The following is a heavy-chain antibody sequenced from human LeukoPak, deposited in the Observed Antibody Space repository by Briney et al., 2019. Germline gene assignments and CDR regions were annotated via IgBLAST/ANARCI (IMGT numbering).Heavy chain of an antibody. V-gene: IGHV3-21*04. D-gene: IGHD2-2*01. Sequence: PGGSLRLSCTASGFTFNIYTMYWVRQAPGKGLEGVSSISSTSSYIRYAESVKGRFTISRDNAKNSLYLQMNSLRAEDTAVYYCSSSTKWDAFDIWGQGTMVTVSS. CDR1: GFTFNIYT. CDR3: SSSTKWDAFDI. J-gene: IGHJ3*02. CDR2: ISSTSSYI.